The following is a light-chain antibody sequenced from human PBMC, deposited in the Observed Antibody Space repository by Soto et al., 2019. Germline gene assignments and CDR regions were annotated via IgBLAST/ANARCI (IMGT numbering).Light chain of an antibody. CDR3: GSYSSPTSRED. V-gene: IGLV2-14*01. CDR2: AVT. J-gene: IGLJ1*01. CDR1: SSDVGGYDF. Sequence: QSVLAQPASVSGSPGQSITISCTGASSDVGGYDFVSRYQHHPGTPPKLNIYAVTHRPSGVSHRFSGSKSASTASLTSSGLQVEDEADYVCGSYSSPTSREDLGHGTTVTVL.